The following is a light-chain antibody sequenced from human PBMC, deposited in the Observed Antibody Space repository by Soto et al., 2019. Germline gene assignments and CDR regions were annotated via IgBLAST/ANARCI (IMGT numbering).Light chain of an antibody. CDR2: GTS. Sequence: EIVLTQSRGTLSLSPGEGATLSCRASESVSSNYLAWYQLKPGQAPRLLIYGTSIRAAGIPDRFSGSGSGSYFTLTISRLDPEDFAVYFCQHYGSSHRTVGQGTKVDIK. CDR3: QHYGSSHRT. V-gene: IGKV3-20*01. J-gene: IGKJ1*01. CDR1: ESVSSNY.